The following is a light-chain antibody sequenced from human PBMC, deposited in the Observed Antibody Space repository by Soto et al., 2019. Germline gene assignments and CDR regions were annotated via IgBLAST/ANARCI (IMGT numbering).Light chain of an antibody. CDR2: TLS. V-gene: IGKV2-40*01. Sequence: DIVMTQTPLSLPVTPGEPASISCRSSQSLLDSDDGNTYLDWYLQKPGQSPQLLIYTLSYRASGGTDRLSGSGSGTDFTLKISRVEAEDVGVYYCMQRIEFPFLTFGGGTKVEIK. CDR1: QSLLDSDDGNTY. J-gene: IGKJ4*01. CDR3: MQRIEFPFLT.